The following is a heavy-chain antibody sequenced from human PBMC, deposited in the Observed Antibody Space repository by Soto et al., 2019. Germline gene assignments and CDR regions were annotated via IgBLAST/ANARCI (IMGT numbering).Heavy chain of an antibody. CDR1: GFNFHWYW. D-gene: IGHD3-10*01. Sequence: GGALRLSCAASGFNFHWYWMSWVRQAPGKGLEWVSTVTVTGGSTYADSVKGRFTISRDRSNYTVSLLLNSLRVEDTAIYYCAGQRSPEGWFDPWGQGTLVTVSS. CDR2: VTVTGGST. CDR3: AGQRSPEGWFDP. V-gene: IGHV3-23*01. J-gene: IGHJ5*02.